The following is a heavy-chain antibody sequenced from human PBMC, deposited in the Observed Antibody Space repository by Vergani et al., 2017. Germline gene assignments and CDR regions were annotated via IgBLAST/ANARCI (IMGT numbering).Heavy chain of an antibody. CDR1: GFTFSDYY. CDR3: ARDERSEPNLVRFLEWPNWFDP. J-gene: IGHJ5*02. Sequence: QVQLVESGGGLVKPGGSLRLSCAASGFTFSDYYMSWIRQAPGKGLEWVSYISSSGSTIYYADSVKGRFTISRDNAKNSLYLQMNSLRAEDTAVYYCARDERSEPNLVRFLEWPNWFDPWGQGTLVTVSS. V-gene: IGHV3-11*01. D-gene: IGHD3-3*01. CDR2: ISSSGSTI.